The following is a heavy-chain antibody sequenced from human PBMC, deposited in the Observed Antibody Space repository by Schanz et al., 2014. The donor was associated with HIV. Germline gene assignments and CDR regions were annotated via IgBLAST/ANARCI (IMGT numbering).Heavy chain of an antibody. CDR1: GGAFSSYA. V-gene: IGHV1-69*01. CDR2: VMPILGTA. J-gene: IGHJ4*02. D-gene: IGHD2-15*01. Sequence: QVELVQSGPEVTKPGSSVKVSCKASGGAFSSYAISWVRPAPGQGLQWRGGVMPILGTANYAQKLQGRVTITADESTSTAYMELSSLRLEDTAVYYCAREGGNLVEGGYFFDYWGQGTLVTVSS. CDR3: AREGGNLVEGGYFFDY.